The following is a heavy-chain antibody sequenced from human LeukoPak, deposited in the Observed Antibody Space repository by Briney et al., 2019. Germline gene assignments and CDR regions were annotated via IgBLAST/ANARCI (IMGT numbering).Heavy chain of an antibody. CDR1: GFTFSSYA. Sequence: GGSLRLSCAASGFTFSSYAMHWVRQAPGKGVEWVAVISYDGSNKYYADSVKGRFTISRDNSKNTLYLQMNSLRAEDTAVYYCARDGWRVNGMDVWGQGTTVTVSS. CDR2: ISYDGSNK. D-gene: IGHD6-19*01. V-gene: IGHV3-30-3*01. J-gene: IGHJ6*02. CDR3: ARDGWRVNGMDV.